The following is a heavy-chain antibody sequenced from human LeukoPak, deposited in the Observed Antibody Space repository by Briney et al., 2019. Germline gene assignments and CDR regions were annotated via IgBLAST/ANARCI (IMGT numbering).Heavy chain of an antibody. CDR3: ARDLCSSTSCYPAFDI. V-gene: IGHV4-59*01. CDR1: GASITNYF. Sequence: SETLSLTCTVSGASITNYFWGWIRQPPGKGLEWIGYIYYSGSTNYNPSLKSRVTISVDTSKNQFSLKLSSVTAADTAVYYCARDLCSSTSCYPAFDIWGQGTMVTVSS. CDR2: IYYSGST. J-gene: IGHJ3*02. D-gene: IGHD2-2*01.